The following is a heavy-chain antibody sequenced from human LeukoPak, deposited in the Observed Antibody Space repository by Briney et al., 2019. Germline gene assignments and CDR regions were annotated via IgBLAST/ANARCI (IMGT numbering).Heavy chain of an antibody. D-gene: IGHD6-13*01. CDR1: GGSISSTSHY. CDR2: IYYSGST. Sequence: PSETLSLTCTVSGGSISSTSHYWGWIRQPPGKGLEWIGSIYYSGSTYYNPSLKSRVTISVDTSKNQFSPRLSSVTATDMAVYFCARLGYSVSWTDCWGQGILVTVSS. V-gene: IGHV4-39*01. CDR3: ARLGYSVSWTDC. J-gene: IGHJ4*02.